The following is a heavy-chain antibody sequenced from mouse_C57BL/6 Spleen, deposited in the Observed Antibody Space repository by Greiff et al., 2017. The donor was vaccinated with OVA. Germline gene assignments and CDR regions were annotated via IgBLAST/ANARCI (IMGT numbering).Heavy chain of an antibody. J-gene: IGHJ3*01. V-gene: IGHV1-82*01. D-gene: IGHD3-2*02. CDR1: GYAFSSSW. CDR2: IYPGDGDT. CDR3: AEDSSGSWFAY. Sequence: VQLQQSRPELVKPGASVKISCKASGYAFSSSWMNWVKQRPGKGLEWIGRIYPGDGDTNYNGKFKGKATLTADKSSSTAYMQLSSLTSEDSAVYFCAEDSSGSWFAYWGQGTLVTVSA.